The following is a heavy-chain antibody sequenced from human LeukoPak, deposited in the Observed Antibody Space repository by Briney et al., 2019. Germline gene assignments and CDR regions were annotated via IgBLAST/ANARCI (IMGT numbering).Heavy chain of an antibody. CDR2: IIPILGIA. Sequence: SVKVSCKASGGTFSSYAISWVRQAPGQGLEWMGRIIPILGIANYAQKFQGRVTITADKSTSTAYMELSSLRSEDTGVYYCARVCSGGSCYSSLFDYWGQGTLVTVSS. CDR1: GGTFSSYA. V-gene: IGHV1-69*04. J-gene: IGHJ4*02. D-gene: IGHD2-15*01. CDR3: ARVCSGGSCYSSLFDY.